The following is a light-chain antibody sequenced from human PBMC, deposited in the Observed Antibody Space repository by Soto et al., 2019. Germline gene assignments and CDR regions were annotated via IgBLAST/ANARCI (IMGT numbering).Light chain of an antibody. J-gene: IGKJ1*01. V-gene: IGKV3-20*01. Sequence: EIVLTQSPGTLSLSRGERATLSCRASQSVGITYLAWYQQKPGQAPRLLIYGASSRATGIPDRFSGSGSGTDFTLTISRLEPEDFAVYYCQQYAGSPWTFGQGTKVDIK. CDR1: QSVGITY. CDR3: QQYAGSPWT. CDR2: GAS.